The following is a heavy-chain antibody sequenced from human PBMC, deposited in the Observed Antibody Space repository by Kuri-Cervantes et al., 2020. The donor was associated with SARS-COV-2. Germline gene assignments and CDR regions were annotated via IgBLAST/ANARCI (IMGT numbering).Heavy chain of an antibody. CDR3: AMATISWYFDY. CDR1: GGSFSGYY. CDR2: INHSGST. D-gene: IGHD5-24*01. J-gene: IGHJ4*02. Sequence: SETLSLTCAVYGGSFSGYYWSWIRQPPGKGLEWIGEINHSGSTNYNPSLKSRVTISVDTSKNQFSLKLSSVTAADTAVYYCAMATISWYFDYWGQGTLFTVSS. V-gene: IGHV4-34*01.